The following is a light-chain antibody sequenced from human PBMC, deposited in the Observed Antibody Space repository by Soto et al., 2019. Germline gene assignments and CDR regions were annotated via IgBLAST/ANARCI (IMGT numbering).Light chain of an antibody. CDR2: SNN. Sequence: QSVLTQPPSASGTPGQRVTISCSGSSSNIGSNYVYWYQQLPGTAPKLLIYSNNQRPSGVPDRFSVSKSGTSASLAISGLRSEDEADYHCAAWDDSLSGLVFGGGTKLTVL. J-gene: IGLJ2*01. CDR1: SSNIGSNY. CDR3: AAWDDSLSGLV. V-gene: IGLV1-47*02.